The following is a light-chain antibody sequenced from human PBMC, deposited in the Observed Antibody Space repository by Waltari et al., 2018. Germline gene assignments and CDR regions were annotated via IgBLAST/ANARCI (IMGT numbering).Light chain of an antibody. J-gene: IGLJ3*02. V-gene: IGLV1-40*01. CDR3: QSYDSSLSAV. CDR2: AFV. CDR1: RSNIGAGYD. Sequence: QSVLTQPPSVSGAPGHSVTISCTGSRSNIGAGYDLHWYQQLPGAAPKLLIYAFVNRPSGVPDRFYGSKSGTSASLAINGLQAEDEAIYYCQSYDSSLSAVFGGGTKVTVL.